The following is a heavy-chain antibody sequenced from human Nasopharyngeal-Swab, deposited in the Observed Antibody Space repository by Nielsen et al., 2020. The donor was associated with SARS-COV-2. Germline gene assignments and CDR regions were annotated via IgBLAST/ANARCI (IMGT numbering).Heavy chain of an antibody. Sequence: ASVKVSCKASGYTFTSYYMHWVRQAPGQGLEWMGIINPSGGSTSYAQKFQGRVTMTRDTSTSTVYMELGSLRSEDTAVYYCARDHRYCSSTSCYTYYYYGMDVWGQGTTVTVSS. CDR2: INPSGGST. CDR3: ARDHRYCSSTSCYTYYYYGMDV. J-gene: IGHJ6*02. V-gene: IGHV1-46*01. D-gene: IGHD2-2*02. CDR1: GYTFTSYY.